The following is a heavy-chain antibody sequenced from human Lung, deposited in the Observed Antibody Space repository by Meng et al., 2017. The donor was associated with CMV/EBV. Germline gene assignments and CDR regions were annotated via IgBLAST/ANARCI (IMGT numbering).Heavy chain of an antibody. CDR1: GFTFSRYS. Sequence: GESLKISCAASGFTFSRYSINWVRQAPGKELEWVSSIRSSSRYIYYTDSVKGRFTISTDNAKTSLYLQMNSLRAEDTAVYYCEREREELITTFGVSTSSSYGRDVWGQGNXVNGAS. V-gene: IGHV3-21*01. CDR2: IRSSSRYI. D-gene: IGHD3-3*01. J-gene: IGHJ6*01. CDR3: EREREELITTFGVSTSSSYGRDV.